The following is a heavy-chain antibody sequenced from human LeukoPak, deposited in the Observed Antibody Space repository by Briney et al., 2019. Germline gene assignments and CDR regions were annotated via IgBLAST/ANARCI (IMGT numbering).Heavy chain of an antibody. V-gene: IGHV3-23*01. Sequence: PGGSLRLSCAASGFTFSSYGMSWVRQAPGKGLEWVSAISGSGGSTYYADSVKGRFTISRDNSKNTLYLQMNSLRAEDTAVYYCAKNYYYDSSGYYSDWGQGTLVTVSS. D-gene: IGHD3-22*01. CDR3: AKNYYYDSSGYYSD. CDR2: ISGSGGST. CDR1: GFTFSSYG. J-gene: IGHJ4*02.